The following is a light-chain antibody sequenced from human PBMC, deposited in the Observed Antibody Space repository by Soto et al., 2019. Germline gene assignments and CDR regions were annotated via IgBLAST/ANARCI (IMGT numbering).Light chain of an antibody. V-gene: IGLV2-11*01. Sequence: QSALTQPRSVSGSPGQSVTISCTGTSRDVGGYNYVSWYQQHPGKAPKLMIYDVSKRPSGVPDRLSGSKSGNTASLTISGLQVEDEADYFCCSYAGSHTWVFAGGTKVTVL. CDR1: SRDVGGYNY. CDR3: CSYAGSHTWV. CDR2: DVS. J-gene: IGLJ3*02.